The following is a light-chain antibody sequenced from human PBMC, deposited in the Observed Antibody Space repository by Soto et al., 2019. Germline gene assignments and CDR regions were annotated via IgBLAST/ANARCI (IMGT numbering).Light chain of an antibody. CDR2: DVS. Sequence: QSVLTQPAXVSGSPGQSITISCTGTSSYVGTYNSVSWYQQYPGKAPKLMIHDVSNRPSGVSNRFSGSKSGNTASLTISGLQAEDEADYYCSSYTSSSSYVFGSGTKVTVL. CDR1: SSYVGTYNS. J-gene: IGLJ1*01. CDR3: SSYTSSSSYV. V-gene: IGLV2-14*01.